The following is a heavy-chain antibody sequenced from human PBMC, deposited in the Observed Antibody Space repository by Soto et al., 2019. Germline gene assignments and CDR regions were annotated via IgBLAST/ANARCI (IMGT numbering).Heavy chain of an antibody. D-gene: IGHD5-12*01. CDR2: INPSSGST. J-gene: IGHJ4*02. V-gene: IGHV1-46*01. CDR3: ARARGRWLQFAYFDY. CDR1: GYTFTTYY. Sequence: XSVNVSCKASGYTFTTYYMHWVRQAPGQGLEWMGIINPSSGSTSYAQRFQGRVTMTRDTSTSTVYMDLSSLRSEDTAVYYCARARGRWLQFAYFDYWGQGTLVTVSS.